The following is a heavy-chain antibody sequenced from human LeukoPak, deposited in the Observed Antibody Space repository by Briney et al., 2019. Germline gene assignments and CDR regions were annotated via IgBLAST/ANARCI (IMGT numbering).Heavy chain of an antibody. D-gene: IGHD5-12*01. Sequence: KPGGSLRLSCVASGFAFETYTMNWVRQAPGKGLEWVSFISSTSSDINYADPVRDRFTISRDNAKNSLFLQMDSLRVEDTAVYYCAKGLFSGYDKYLDSWGQGTLVTVSS. CDR1: GFAFETYT. V-gene: IGHV3-21*04. J-gene: IGHJ4*02. CDR2: ISSTSSDI. CDR3: AKGLFSGYDKYLDS.